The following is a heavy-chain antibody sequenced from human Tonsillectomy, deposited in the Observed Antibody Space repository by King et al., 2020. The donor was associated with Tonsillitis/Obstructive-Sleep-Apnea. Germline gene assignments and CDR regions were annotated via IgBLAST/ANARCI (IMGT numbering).Heavy chain of an antibody. Sequence: QVQLVESGGGVVQPGRSLRISCAASGFTFSSYGMHWVRQAPGKGLEWVAVIWYDGSNKYYADSVKGRFTISRDNSKNTLYLQMNSLRAEDTAVYYCARDRIGIVLISGYFDYWGQGTLVTVSS. J-gene: IGHJ4*02. CDR3: ARDRIGIVLISGYFDY. V-gene: IGHV3-33*01. CDR1: GFTFSSYG. D-gene: IGHD2-8*01. CDR2: IWYDGSNK.